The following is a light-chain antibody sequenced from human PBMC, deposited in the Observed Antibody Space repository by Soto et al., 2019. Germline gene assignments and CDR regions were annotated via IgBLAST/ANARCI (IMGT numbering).Light chain of an antibody. Sequence: QSVLTQPPSASGTPGQRVTISCSGSSSNIGINYVYWYQQLPGTAPKLLIYRNNQRPSGVPDRFSGSKSGTSASLAISGLRSEDEADYYWAAWDDSLSVLFGTGTKVTVL. CDR3: AAWDDSLSVL. CDR1: SSNIGINY. J-gene: IGLJ1*01. V-gene: IGLV1-47*01. CDR2: RNN.